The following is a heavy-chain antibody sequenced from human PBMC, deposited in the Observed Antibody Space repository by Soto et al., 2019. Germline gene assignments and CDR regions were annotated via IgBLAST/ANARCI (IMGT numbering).Heavy chain of an antibody. CDR2: IYYSGST. J-gene: IGHJ4*02. V-gene: IGHV4-31*03. CDR3: AREGDYCSGGSCLHLDY. CDR1: GGSISSGGYY. Sequence: SETLSLTCTVSGGSISSGGYYWSWIRQHPGKGLEWIGYIYYSGSTYYNPSLKSRVTISVDTSKNQFSLKLSSVTAADTAVYYCAREGDYCSGGSCLHLDYWGQGTLVTVSS. D-gene: IGHD2-15*01.